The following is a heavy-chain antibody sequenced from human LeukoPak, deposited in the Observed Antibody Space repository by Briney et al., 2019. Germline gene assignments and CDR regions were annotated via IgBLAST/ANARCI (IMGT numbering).Heavy chain of an antibody. D-gene: IGHD2-15*01. CDR1: GGSISSGHYW. J-gene: IGHJ4*02. Sequence: SETLSLTCTVSGGSISSGHYWWGWIRQPPGKGLDWIGSIYYSGNTHYNPSLQSRVTVSVDTSKNQFSLKLTSVTAADTAVYYCVRQRGVGSWSFDYWGQGNLVTVSS. CDR3: VRQRGVGSWSFDY. V-gene: IGHV4-39*01. CDR2: IYYSGNT.